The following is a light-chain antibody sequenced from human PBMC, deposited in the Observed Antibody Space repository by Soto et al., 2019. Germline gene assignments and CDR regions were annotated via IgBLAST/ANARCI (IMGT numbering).Light chain of an antibody. J-gene: IGLJ2*01. CDR1: SSDVGGYNY. CDR2: EVS. CDR3: SSYTSSSTLEGVV. Sequence: QSALTQPASVSGSPGQSITISCTGTSSDVGGYNYVSWYQQHPGKAPKLMIYEVSNRPSGVSNRFSGSKSGNTASLTISGLQTADESDYYCSSYTSSSTLEGVVFGGGTKLTVL. V-gene: IGLV2-14*01.